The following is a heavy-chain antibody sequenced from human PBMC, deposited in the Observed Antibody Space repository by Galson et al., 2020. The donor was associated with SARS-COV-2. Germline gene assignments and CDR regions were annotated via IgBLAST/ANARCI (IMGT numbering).Heavy chain of an antibody. CDR1: GFTFSSYS. Sequence: GESLKISCAASGFTFSSYSMNWVRQAPGKGLELVSSISSSSSYIYYADSVKGRFTISRYNSKNTLYLQMNSLRGEDTAVYYCARETHDYSSSWYDYWGQGTPVTVSS. J-gene: IGHJ4*02. D-gene: IGHD6-13*01. V-gene: IGHV3-21*01. CDR3: ARETHDYSSSWYDY. CDR2: ISSSSSYI.